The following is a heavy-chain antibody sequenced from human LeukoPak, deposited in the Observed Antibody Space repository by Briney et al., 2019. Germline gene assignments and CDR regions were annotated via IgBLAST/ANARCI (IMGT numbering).Heavy chain of an antibody. J-gene: IGHJ4*02. V-gene: IGHV3-74*01. D-gene: IGHD2-2*01. CDR3: AREDIVVVPAAPAFDY. Sequence: GGSLRLSCAASGFTFSSYWMHWVRQAPGKGLVWVSRINTDGSSTSYADSVKGRFTISRDNAKNTLYLQMNSLRAEDTAVYYCAREDIVVVPAAPAFDYWGQGTLVTVSS. CDR1: GFTFSSYW. CDR2: INTDGSST.